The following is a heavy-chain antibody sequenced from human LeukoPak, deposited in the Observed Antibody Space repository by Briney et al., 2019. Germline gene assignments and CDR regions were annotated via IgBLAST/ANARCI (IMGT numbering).Heavy chain of an antibody. Sequence: GGSLRLSCAASGFTFSSYAMHWVRQAPGKGLEWVAVMSYDGSNKYYADSVKGRFTISRDNSKNTLYLQMNSLRAEDTAVYYCARDYYDSSGYYFDYWGQGTLVTVSS. J-gene: IGHJ4*02. CDR1: GFTFSSYA. V-gene: IGHV3-30*04. CDR3: ARDYYDSSGYYFDY. D-gene: IGHD3-22*01. CDR2: MSYDGSNK.